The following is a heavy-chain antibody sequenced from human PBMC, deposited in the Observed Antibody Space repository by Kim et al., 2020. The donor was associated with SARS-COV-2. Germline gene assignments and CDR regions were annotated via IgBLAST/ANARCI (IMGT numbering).Heavy chain of an antibody. CDR3: STVNRGSGAVVNI. J-gene: IGHJ3*02. Sequence: SETLSLTCTVSGGSISSYYWSWIRQPPGKGLEWSGYIYYSGLTNYNPSLKSRVTISVDTSKNQFSLKLSSVPAADTAVYFCSTVNRGSGAVVNIWGQGT. CDR1: GGSISSYY. V-gene: IGHV4-59*08. CDR2: IYYSGLT. D-gene: IGHD6-19*01.